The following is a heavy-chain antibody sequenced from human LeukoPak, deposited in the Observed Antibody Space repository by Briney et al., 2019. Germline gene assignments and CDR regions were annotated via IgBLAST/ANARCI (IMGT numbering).Heavy chain of an antibody. CDR2: TNHSGST. V-gene: IGHV4-34*01. CDR3: ARGRGYSYGSSYFQH. Sequence: NPSETLSLTCAVYGGSFSGYYWSWIRQPPGKGLEWIGETNHSGSTNYNPSLKSRVTISVDTSKNQFSLKLSSVTAADTAVYYCARGRGYSYGSSYFQHWGQGTLVTVSS. D-gene: IGHD5-18*01. J-gene: IGHJ1*01. CDR1: GGSFSGYY.